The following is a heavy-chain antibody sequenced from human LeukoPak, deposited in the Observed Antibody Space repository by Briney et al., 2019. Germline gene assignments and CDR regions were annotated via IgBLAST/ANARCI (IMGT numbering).Heavy chain of an antibody. CDR3: ARGIVVVPAAVFFDP. Sequence: ASVKVSCKASGYTFTSYGISWVRQAPGQGLEWVGWISAYNGNTNYAQKLQGRVTMTTDTSTSTAYMELRSLRSDDTTVYYCARGIVVVPAAVFFDPWGQGTLVTVSS. J-gene: IGHJ5*02. CDR2: ISAYNGNT. CDR1: GYTFTSYG. D-gene: IGHD2-2*01. V-gene: IGHV1-18*01.